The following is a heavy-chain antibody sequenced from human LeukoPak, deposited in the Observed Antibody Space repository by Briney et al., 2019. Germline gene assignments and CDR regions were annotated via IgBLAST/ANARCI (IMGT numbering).Heavy chain of an antibody. J-gene: IGHJ4*02. CDR2: ISSNGGST. V-gene: IGHV3-64*01. D-gene: IGHD2-15*01. Sequence: GGSLRLSCAASGFTFSSYAMHWVRQAPGKGLEYVSAISSNGGSTYYANSVRGRFTISRDNSKNTLYLQMGSLRPEDMAVYYCARGGTSGLPQNYFDYWGQGTLVTVSS. CDR3: ARGGTSGLPQNYFDY. CDR1: GFTFSSYA.